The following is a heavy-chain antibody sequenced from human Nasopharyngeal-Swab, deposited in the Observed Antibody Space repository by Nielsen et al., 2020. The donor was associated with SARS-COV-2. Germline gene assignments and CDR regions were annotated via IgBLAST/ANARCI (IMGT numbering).Heavy chain of an antibody. CDR1: GFTLSRYW. Sequence: GGSLRLSCAASGFTLSRYWMSWVRQAPGKGLEWVASVKQDGSEKYSVDSVRGRFTISRDNTKNSVYLQMNNLRAEDTAAYYCAREICTRITCFDYGMDVWGQGTTVTVSS. D-gene: IGHD2-2*01. J-gene: IGHJ6*02. CDR2: VKQDGSEK. V-gene: IGHV3-7*01. CDR3: AREICTRITCFDYGMDV.